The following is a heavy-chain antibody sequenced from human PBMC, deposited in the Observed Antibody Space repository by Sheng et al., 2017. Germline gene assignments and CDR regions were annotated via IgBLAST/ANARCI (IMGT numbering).Heavy chain of an antibody. CDR1: GFTFSDYG. Sequence: VQLVGSGGGLVKPGGSLRLSCAASGFTFSDYGMHWVRQAPGKGLEWVAIISHDALNIYYGDSVKGRFTISRDDSKNTVYLQMNSLRPEDTAVYFCARDHGDTEGYWGQGTLVTVSS. V-gene: IGHV3-30*03. CDR3: ARDHGDTEGY. J-gene: IGHJ4*02. D-gene: IGHD3-10*01. CDR2: ISHDALNI.